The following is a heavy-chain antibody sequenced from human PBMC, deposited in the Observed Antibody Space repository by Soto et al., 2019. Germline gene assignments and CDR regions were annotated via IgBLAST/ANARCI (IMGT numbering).Heavy chain of an antibody. Sequence: QLQLQESGTGLVKPSETLSLLCTVSGDSISSGRYHWGWVRQPPGKGLEFIATIHYTGNTHYNPSIRTRVTIHVVTSKSLCSLRLSPVPSADPAVYYCARADGFGVVTPVIDYWGQGTRVTVSS. CDR3: ARADGFGVVTPVIDY. CDR2: IHYTGNT. J-gene: IGHJ4*02. D-gene: IGHD3-3*01. CDR1: GDSISSGRYH. V-gene: IGHV4-39*01.